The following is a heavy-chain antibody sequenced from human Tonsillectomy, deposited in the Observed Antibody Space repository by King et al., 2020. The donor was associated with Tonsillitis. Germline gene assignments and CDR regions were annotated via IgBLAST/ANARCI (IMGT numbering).Heavy chain of an antibody. CDR3: ARVDFWTSDY. Sequence: VQLVESGGGLVQPGGSLRLSCAASGFTFSSYWMNWVRQAPGKGLEWVANINQDGSEKFYVDAVKGRFIISRDNAKNSLYLQMNSLRAEDTAVYYCARVDFWTSDYWGQGTLVTVSS. J-gene: IGHJ4*02. V-gene: IGHV3-7*03. D-gene: IGHD3/OR15-3a*01. CDR1: GFTFSSYW. CDR2: INQDGSEK.